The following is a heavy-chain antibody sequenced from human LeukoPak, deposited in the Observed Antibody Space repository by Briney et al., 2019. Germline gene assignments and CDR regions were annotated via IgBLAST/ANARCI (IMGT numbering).Heavy chain of an antibody. CDR2: IHSGGST. Sequence: GGSLRLSCAASGFAVSSNYMSWVRQAPGKGLEWVSVIHSGGSTYYADSVKGRFTISRDNSKNTLYLQMNSLRAEDTAVYYCARDPGYSGYDYWGQGTLVTVSS. J-gene: IGHJ4*02. D-gene: IGHD5-12*01. CDR1: GFAVSSNY. V-gene: IGHV3-53*01. CDR3: ARDPGYSGYDY.